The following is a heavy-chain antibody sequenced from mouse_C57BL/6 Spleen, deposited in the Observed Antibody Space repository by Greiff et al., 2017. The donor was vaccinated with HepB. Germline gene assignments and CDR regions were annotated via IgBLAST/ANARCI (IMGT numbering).Heavy chain of an antibody. J-gene: IGHJ1*03. D-gene: IGHD1-1*01. CDR1: GFTFSSYG. V-gene: IGHV5-6*01. CDR3: ARDEDYYGSGPLYFDV. Sequence: EVQLVESGGDLVKPGGSLKLSCAASGFTFSSYGMSWVRQTPDKRLEWVATISSGGSYTYYPDSVKGRFTISRDNAKNTLYLQMSSLKSEDTAMYYCARDEDYYGSGPLYFDVWGTGTTVTVSS. CDR2: ISSGGSYT.